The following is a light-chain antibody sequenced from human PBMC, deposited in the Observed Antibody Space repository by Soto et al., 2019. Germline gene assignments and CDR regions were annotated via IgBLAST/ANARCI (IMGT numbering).Light chain of an antibody. CDR2: SNN. CDR1: SSNIGRNT. Sequence: QPVLTQPPSASGTPGQRVTISCSGSSSNIGRNTVNWYQQLPGTAPKLLIFSNNQRPSGVPDRFSGSNSGTSASLAISGLQSEDEADYYWAAWDDRLNGVVFGGGTKLTVL. J-gene: IGLJ2*01. CDR3: AAWDDRLNGVV. V-gene: IGLV1-44*01.